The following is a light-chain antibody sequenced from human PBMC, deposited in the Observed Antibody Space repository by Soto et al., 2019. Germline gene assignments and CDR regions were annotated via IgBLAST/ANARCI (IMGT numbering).Light chain of an antibody. CDR2: DVS. V-gene: IGKV3-11*01. CDR1: QSISSY. Sequence: EIVLTQSPATLSLSPGERATLSCRASQSISSYLAWYQQKPGQAPRLLLYDVSNGAPGIPARFSGSGSGTEFTLTISRLEPEDFTVYYCHHYETFGQGTKVDIK. CDR3: HHYET. J-gene: IGKJ1*01.